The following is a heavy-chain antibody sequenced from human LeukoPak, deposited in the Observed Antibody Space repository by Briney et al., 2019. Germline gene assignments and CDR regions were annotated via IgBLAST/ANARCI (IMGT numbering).Heavy chain of an antibody. Sequence: GGSLRLSCAASGFSLSDYGISWARQAPGKGLEWISYITTNSAKFYADSVRGRIAISRDNSKNTLYLQMNSLRAEDTAVYYCARDCPPYSSSASDYWGQGTLVTVSS. CDR3: ARDCPPYSSSASDY. V-gene: IGHV3-69-1*01. J-gene: IGHJ4*02. CDR1: GFSLSDYG. D-gene: IGHD6-6*01. CDR2: ITTNSAK.